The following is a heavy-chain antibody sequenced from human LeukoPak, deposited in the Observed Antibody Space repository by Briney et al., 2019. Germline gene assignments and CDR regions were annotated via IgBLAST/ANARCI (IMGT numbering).Heavy chain of an antibody. D-gene: IGHD1-26*01. CDR2: IYYSGST. CDR3: ARHRLVGANNKNFDY. V-gene: IGHV4-39*01. Sequence: SETLSLTCTVPGGSISSSSYYWGWIRQPPGKGLEWIGSIYYSGSTYYNPSLKSRVTISVDTSKNQFSLKLSSVTAADTAVYYCARHRLVGANNKNFDYWGQGTLVTVSS. CDR1: GGSISSSSYY. J-gene: IGHJ4*02.